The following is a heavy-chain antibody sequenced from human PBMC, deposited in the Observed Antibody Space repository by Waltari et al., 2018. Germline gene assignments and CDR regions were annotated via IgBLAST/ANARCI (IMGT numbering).Heavy chain of an antibody. V-gene: IGHV1-2*04. Sequence: QVQLVQSEAEVRKPGASVKVSCQASGYNFIDYYVHWVRQAPGQGLEWMGGVNPNSGGTMYLRKFEGWVTFSTDTSVNTAYMEVTRLKSDDTATYFCARARAWGPKAFDVWGQGTRLTVSS. J-gene: IGHJ3*01. CDR2: VNPNSGGT. D-gene: IGHD7-27*01. CDR1: GYNFIDYY. CDR3: ARARAWGPKAFDV.